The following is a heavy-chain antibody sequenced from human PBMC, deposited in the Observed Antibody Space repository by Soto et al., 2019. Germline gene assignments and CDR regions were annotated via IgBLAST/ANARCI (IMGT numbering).Heavy chain of an antibody. J-gene: IGHJ4*02. CDR1: GGSISSYY. D-gene: IGHD3-22*01. CDR3: ARDTLYYYDSSGYESSYYFDY. V-gene: IGHV4-4*07. CDR2: IYTSGST. Sequence: SETLSLTCTVSGGSISSYYWSWIRQPAGKGLEWIGRIYTSGSTNYNPSLKSRVTMSVDTSKNQFSLKLSSVTAADTAVYYCARDTLYYYDSSGYESSYYFDYWGQGALVTVSS.